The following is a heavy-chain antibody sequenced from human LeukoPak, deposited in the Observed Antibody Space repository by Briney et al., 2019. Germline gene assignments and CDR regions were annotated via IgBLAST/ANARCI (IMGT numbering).Heavy chain of an antibody. D-gene: IGHD2-15*01. J-gene: IGHJ3*02. CDR1: GFTFSSYA. V-gene: IGHV3-49*04. CDR2: IRSKAYGGTT. CDR3: SRVRYCSGRSCYFGAFDI. Sequence: PGGSLRLSCAASGFTFSSYAMSWVRQAPGKGLEWVSFIRSKAYGGTTEYAASVKGRFIISRDDSKSIAYLQMNSLKTEDTAVYYCSRVRYCSGRSCYFGAFDIWGQGTMVTVSS.